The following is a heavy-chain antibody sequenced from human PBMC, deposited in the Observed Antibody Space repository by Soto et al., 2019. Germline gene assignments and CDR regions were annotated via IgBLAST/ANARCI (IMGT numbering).Heavy chain of an antibody. D-gene: IGHD3-3*01. J-gene: IGHJ4*02. CDR1: GFTFGHYW. CDR3: AKDEEYFLEWLFVFDY. CDR2: IKGSGGDK. Sequence: GSLRLSCAASGFTFGHYWMSWVRQAPGKGLEWVSNIKGSGGDKYYVDSVKGRFTISRDNSKNTLYLQMNSLRAEDTAVYYCAKDEEYFLEWLFVFDYWGQGTLVTVPQ. V-gene: IGHV3-7*05.